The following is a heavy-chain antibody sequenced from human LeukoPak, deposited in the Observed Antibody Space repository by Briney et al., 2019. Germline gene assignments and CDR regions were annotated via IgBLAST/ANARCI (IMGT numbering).Heavy chain of an antibody. Sequence: SSETLSLTCTVSGGSISSYYWSWIRQPPGKGLEWIGYIYYSGSTNYNPSLKSRVTISVDTSKNQFSLKLSSVTAADTAVYYCARDLDYWGQGTLVTVSS. J-gene: IGHJ4*02. CDR3: ARDLDY. CDR1: GGSISSYY. CDR2: IYYSGST. V-gene: IGHV4-59*01.